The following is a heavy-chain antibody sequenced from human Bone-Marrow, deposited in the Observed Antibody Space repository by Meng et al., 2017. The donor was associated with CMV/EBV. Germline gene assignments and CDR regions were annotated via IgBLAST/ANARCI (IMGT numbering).Heavy chain of an antibody. Sequence: GESLKISCAASGFTFSTYAMSWVRQAPGKGLEWVSSISGSGDSTYYADSVKGRFTISRDNSKNTLYLQMNSLRAEDTDVYYCSTSDDFWSGADCWGQGTLVTVSS. CDR3: STSDDFWSGADC. J-gene: IGHJ4*02. CDR2: ISGSGDST. CDR1: GFTFSTYA. D-gene: IGHD3-3*01. V-gene: IGHV3-23*01.